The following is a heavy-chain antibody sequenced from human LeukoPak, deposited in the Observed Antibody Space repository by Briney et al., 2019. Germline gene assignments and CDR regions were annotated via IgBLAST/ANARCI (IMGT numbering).Heavy chain of an antibody. CDR1: GYSFSSYY. CDR3: ARPTSVIPAADISYYFYAMDV. CDR2: INPSGGRT. V-gene: IGHV1-46*01. D-gene: IGHD2-2*01. J-gene: IGHJ6*02. Sequence: ASVKVSCKASGYSFSSYYMHWVRQAPGQGLEWMGIINPSGGRTKYAQRFQGRVTMTRDTSTSTVYMELSSLGSEDTAVYYCARPTSVIPAADISYYFYAMDVWGQGTTVTVSS.